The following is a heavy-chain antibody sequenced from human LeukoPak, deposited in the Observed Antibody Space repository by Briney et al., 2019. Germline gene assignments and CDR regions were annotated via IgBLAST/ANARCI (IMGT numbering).Heavy chain of an antibody. D-gene: IGHD6-19*01. CDR1: GFTFDTYA. J-gene: IGHJ4*02. V-gene: IGHV3-23*01. CDR3: AKTTVGYSSGRYPGWPADC. Sequence: GGSLRLSCEASGFTFDTYATYWVRQAPGKGLEWVSGICGSGGCTYYADSVKGRSTISRDNSKNTVYLQMNSLTADDTAVYYCAKTTVGYSSGRYPGWPADCWGQGTLVTVSS. CDR2: ICGSGGCT.